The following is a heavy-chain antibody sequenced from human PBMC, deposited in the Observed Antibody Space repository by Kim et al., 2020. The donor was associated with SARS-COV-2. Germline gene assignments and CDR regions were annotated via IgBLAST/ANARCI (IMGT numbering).Heavy chain of an antibody. J-gene: IGHJ4*02. V-gene: IGHV3-74*01. Sequence: GGSLRLSCAASGFTFSSYWMHWVRQAPGKGLVWVSRINSDGSSTSYADSVKGRFTISRDNAKNTLYLQMNSLRAEDTAVYYCARGPSVAMEDYWGQGTLVTVSS. CDR1: GFTFSSYW. CDR2: INSDGSST. D-gene: IGHD2-2*01. CDR3: ARGPSVAMEDY.